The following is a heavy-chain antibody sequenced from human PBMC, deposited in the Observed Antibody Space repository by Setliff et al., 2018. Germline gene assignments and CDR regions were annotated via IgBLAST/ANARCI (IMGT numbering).Heavy chain of an antibody. V-gene: IGHV1-69*06. J-gene: IGHJ6*02. D-gene: IGHD1-1*01. CDR1: GGTLSGYA. CDR3: ARDSVTLGQLERRGGFRYYDMDV. CDR2: ITPIFETA. Sequence: SVKVSCKASGGTLSGYAFSWVRQAPGQGLEWVGGITPIFETAHYAQKFQDRVTITADKSTSTVYMELNSLISEDTAVYLCARDSVTLGQLERRGGFRYYDMDVWGQGTTVTVS.